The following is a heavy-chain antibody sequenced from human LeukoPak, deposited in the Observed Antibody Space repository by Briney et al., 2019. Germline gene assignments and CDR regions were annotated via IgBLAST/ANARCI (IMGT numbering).Heavy chain of an antibody. V-gene: IGHV4-34*01. CDR3: ARKSPPSSYL. CDR1: GGSFSGYY. CDR2: INHSGST. D-gene: IGHD3-16*01. J-gene: IGHJ4*02. Sequence: SSETLSLTCAVYGGSFSGYYWSWIRQPPGKGLEWIGEINHSGSTNYNPSLKSRVTVSVDTSKNQFSLKLSSVTAADTAVYYCARKSPPSSYLRGQGTLVTVSS.